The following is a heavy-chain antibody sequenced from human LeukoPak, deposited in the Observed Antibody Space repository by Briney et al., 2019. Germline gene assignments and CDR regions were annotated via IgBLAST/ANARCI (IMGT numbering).Heavy chain of an antibody. CDR2: ISDDETYK. Sequence: GSLRLSCAASGFTFNSYSMHWVRQAPGKGLEWVTAISDDETYKFYADSVKGRFTISRDNSKNTLYLQMNSLRAEDTAVYYCARGGSYLSAFDIWGQGTMVTVSS. J-gene: IGHJ3*02. V-gene: IGHV3-30-3*01. D-gene: IGHD1-26*01. CDR3: ARGGSYLSAFDI. CDR1: GFTFNSYS.